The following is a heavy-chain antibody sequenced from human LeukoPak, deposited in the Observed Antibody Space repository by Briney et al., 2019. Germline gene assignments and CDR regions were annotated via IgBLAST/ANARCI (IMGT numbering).Heavy chain of an antibody. CDR3: AREGGYCSTTSCYGEFDP. D-gene: IGHD2-2*01. Sequence: SETLSLTCTVSGGSISSYYWSWIRQPPGKGLEWIGYIYYSGSTNYNPSLKSRVTISVDTSKNQFSLKLSSVTAADTAVYYCAREGGYCSTTSCYGEFDPWGQGTLVTVSS. CDR1: GGSISSYY. J-gene: IGHJ5*02. CDR2: IYYSGST. V-gene: IGHV4-59*01.